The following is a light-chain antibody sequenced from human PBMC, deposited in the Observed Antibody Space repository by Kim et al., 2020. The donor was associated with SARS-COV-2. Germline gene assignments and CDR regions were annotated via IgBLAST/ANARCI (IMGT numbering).Light chain of an antibody. Sequence: EIVLTQSPATLSLSPGERATLSFRASQSVSSYLAWYQQKPGQAPRLLIYDVSTRATGIPARFSGSGSGTDFTLTISSLEPEDFAVYYCQQRSNWPLTFGGGTKVDIK. J-gene: IGKJ4*01. CDR3: QQRSNWPLT. CDR1: QSVSSY. V-gene: IGKV3-11*01. CDR2: DVS.